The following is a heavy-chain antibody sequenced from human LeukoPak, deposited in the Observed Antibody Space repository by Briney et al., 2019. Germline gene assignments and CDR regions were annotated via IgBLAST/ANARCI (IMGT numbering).Heavy chain of an antibody. V-gene: IGHV3-74*01. CDR2: INSDESTT. J-gene: IGHJ4*02. CDR3: ATSRTFDY. D-gene: IGHD6-13*01. Sequence: GGSLRLSCEASGFTFSSYWMHWVRQAPGKGLVWVSRINSDESTTTYADSVKGRFTISRDNAKNTLYLQMNSLRAEDTAVYYCATSRTFDYWGQGTLVTVSS. CDR1: GFTFSSYW.